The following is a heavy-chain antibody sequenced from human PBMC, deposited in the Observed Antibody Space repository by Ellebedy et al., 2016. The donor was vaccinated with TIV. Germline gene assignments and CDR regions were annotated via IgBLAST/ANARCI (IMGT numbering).Heavy chain of an antibody. CDR2: ISAGGDST. Sequence: GESLKISCAGSGFTFYSHAMSWVRHTPGEGLEWVSVISAGGDSTEYGDSVKGRFTISRDNSKNTLYLQMNSLRVEDTAVYYCVKLDSSGYYYGRLDYWGQGTLVTVSS. V-gene: IGHV3-23*01. CDR3: VKLDSSGYYYGRLDY. D-gene: IGHD3-22*01. CDR1: GFTFYSHA. J-gene: IGHJ4*02.